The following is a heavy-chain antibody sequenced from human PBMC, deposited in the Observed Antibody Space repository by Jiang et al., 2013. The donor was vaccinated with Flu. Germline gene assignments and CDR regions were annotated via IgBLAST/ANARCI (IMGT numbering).Heavy chain of an antibody. CDR3: ARARFRAYIAARPVGWFDP. D-gene: IGHD6-6*01. CDR2: IYYSGST. CDR1: GGSISSYY. J-gene: IGHJ5*02. V-gene: IGHV4-59*13. Sequence: GPGLVKPSETLSLTCTVSGGSISSYYWSWIRQPPGKGLEWIGYIYYSGSTNYNPSLKSRVTISVDTSKNQFSLKLSSVTAADTAVYYCARARFRAYIAARPVGWFDPWGQGTLGHRLL.